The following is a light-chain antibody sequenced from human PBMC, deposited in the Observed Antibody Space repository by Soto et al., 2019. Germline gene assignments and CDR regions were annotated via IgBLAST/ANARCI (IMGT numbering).Light chain of an antibody. CDR2: GAS. Sequence: VMTQSPATLSVSPGERVTFSCRASQSVTNNLAWYQHKPGQSHRLLISGASTGASFIPPRFSGSGSGTEFTLTIDRLQSADFAGYYCQQYDMWRITFGRGTKVHIK. V-gene: IGKV3-15*01. J-gene: IGKJ4*01. CDR3: QQYDMWRIT. CDR1: QSVTNN.